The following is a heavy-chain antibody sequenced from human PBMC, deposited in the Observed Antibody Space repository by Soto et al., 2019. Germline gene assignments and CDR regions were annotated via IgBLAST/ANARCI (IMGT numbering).Heavy chain of an antibody. J-gene: IGHJ6*02. V-gene: IGHV1-3*01. CDR3: ARGQYNWNDDLSYYYYGMDV. CDR1: GYSFSTYG. Sequence: QVQLVQSGAEVKKPGASVTVSCKASGYSFSTYGMHWVRQAPGQSLEWMGWINVGNGGTAYSHKFQGRVIITRDTTASTAYMELSSLTSEDTAVYYCARGQYNWNDDLSYYYYGMDVWGQGTTVTVSS. CDR2: INVGNGGT. D-gene: IGHD1-20*01.